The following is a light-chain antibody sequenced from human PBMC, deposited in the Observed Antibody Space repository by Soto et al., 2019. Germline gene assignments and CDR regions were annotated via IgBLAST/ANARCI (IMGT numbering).Light chain of an antibody. CDR2: AAS. Sequence: DIQMTQSPSSLSASVGDRVTITCRASQSISSYLNWYQQKPGKAPKLLIYAASSLQSGVPSRFSGSGSGTDFTLTISRLEPEDFAVYYCQQYGSSFITFGQGTRLEIK. V-gene: IGKV1-39*01. J-gene: IGKJ5*01. CDR3: QQYGSSFIT. CDR1: QSISSY.